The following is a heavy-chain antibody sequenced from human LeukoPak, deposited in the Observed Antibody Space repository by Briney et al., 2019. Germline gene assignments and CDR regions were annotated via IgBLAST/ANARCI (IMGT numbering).Heavy chain of an antibody. Sequence: PGGSLRLSCAASEFTVSSNYMNWVRQAPGKGLEWVSVIYSGGSTYYADSVKGRFTISRDNSKNTLYLQMNSLRAEDTAVYYCAKDREVVVVAATLDYWGQGTLVTVSS. D-gene: IGHD2-15*01. CDR1: EFTVSSNY. J-gene: IGHJ4*02. CDR3: AKDREVVVVAATLDY. V-gene: IGHV3-53*01. CDR2: IYSGGST.